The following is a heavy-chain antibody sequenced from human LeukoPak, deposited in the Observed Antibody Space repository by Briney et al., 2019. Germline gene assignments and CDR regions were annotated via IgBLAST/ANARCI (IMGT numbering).Heavy chain of an antibody. Sequence: GGSLRLSCAASGFTFRSLAMSSLRQAPGKGLEWFSAITGGGDDTYYADSVEGRFTISRDNSKNTLYLQMNSLRAEDTAVYYCAKSTRVSRAYYFDYWGQGTLVTVSS. J-gene: IGHJ4*02. CDR2: ITGGGDDT. V-gene: IGHV3-23*01. CDR3: AKSTRVSRAYYFDY. D-gene: IGHD2/OR15-2a*01. CDR1: GFTFRSLA.